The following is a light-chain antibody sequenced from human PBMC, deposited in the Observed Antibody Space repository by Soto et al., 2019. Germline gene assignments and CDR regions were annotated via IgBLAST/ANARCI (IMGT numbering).Light chain of an antibody. CDR3: SSYTTDGSLV. V-gene: IGLV2-14*01. CDR2: DVS. CDR1: SSDVGGYNS. Sequence: QSALTQPASVSGSPGQSITISCTGTSSDVGGYNSVSWYQQHPGKAPKLLIFDVSNRPSGVSNRFSGCKSGNTASLTISGLQAEDEADYYCSSYTTDGSLVFGGGTKLTVL. J-gene: IGLJ2*01.